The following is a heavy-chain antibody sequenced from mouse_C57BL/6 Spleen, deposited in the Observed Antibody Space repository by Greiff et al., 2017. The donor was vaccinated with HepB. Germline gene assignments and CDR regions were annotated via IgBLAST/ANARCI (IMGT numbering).Heavy chain of an antibody. V-gene: IGHV1-72*01. CDR2: IDPNSGGT. CDR3: ARSRRSYYDYDGPWFAY. CDR1: GYTFTSYW. D-gene: IGHD2-4*01. Sequence: VQLQQPGAELVKPGASVKLSCKASGYTFTSYWMHWVKQRPGRGLEWIGRIDPNSGGTKYNEKFKRKATLTVDKPSSTAYMQLSSLTAEDSAVYYCARSRRSYYDYDGPWFAYWGQGTLVTVSA. J-gene: IGHJ3*01.